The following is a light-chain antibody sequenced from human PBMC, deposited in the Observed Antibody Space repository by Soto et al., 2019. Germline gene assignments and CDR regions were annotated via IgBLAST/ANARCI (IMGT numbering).Light chain of an antibody. CDR1: QSISSY. CDR2: GAS. J-gene: IGKJ2*01. Sequence: DIPMTQSPSSLSASVGDRVTITCRASQSISSYLNWFQQIPGKAPKLLIYGASSLQSGVPSRFSGSGSGTEFTLTISSLQPEDFATYYCQQSYNTPYTFGQGTNLEIK. V-gene: IGKV1-39*01. CDR3: QQSYNTPYT.